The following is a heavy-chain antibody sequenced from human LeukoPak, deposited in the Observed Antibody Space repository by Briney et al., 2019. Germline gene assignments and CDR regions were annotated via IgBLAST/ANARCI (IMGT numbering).Heavy chain of an antibody. CDR3: ARDTYGDP. CDR2: IYYSGNT. D-gene: IGHD4-17*01. J-gene: IGHJ5*02. CDR1: GGSISNYY. Sequence: PSETLSLTCTVSGGSISNYYWGWIRQAPGKGLEWIGSIYYSGNTYYNSSLKSRVTISLDTSKNQFSLKLSSVTAADTAVYYCARDTYGDPWGQGTLVTVSS. V-gene: IGHV4-39*07.